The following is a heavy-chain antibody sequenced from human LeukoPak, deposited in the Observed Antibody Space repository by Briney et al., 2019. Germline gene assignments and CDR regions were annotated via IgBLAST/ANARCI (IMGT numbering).Heavy chain of an antibody. CDR2: ISNNGGNT. D-gene: IGHD3-10*01. J-gene: IGHJ4*02. CDR1: GFIFSNYA. CDR3: VKVRIRGSGSFYPGDY. V-gene: IGHV3-64D*09. Sequence: PGGSLRLSCSASGFIFSNYAMHWVRQAPGKGLEYVSAISNNGGNTYYADSVKGRFTISRVNSKNTLYLQMSSLRAEDTAVYYCVKVRIRGSGSFYPGDYWGQGTLVTVSS.